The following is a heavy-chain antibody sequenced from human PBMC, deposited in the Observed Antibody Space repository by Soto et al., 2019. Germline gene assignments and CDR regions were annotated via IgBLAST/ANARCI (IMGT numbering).Heavy chain of an antibody. D-gene: IGHD5-18*01. CDR2: IYYSGST. Sequence: SETLSLTCTVSGGSISSGGYYWSWIRQHPGKGLEWIGYIYYSGSTYYNPSLKSRVTISVDTSKNQFSLKLSSVTAADTAVYYCARGPRTAMDTRYFDYWGQGTLVTVSS. V-gene: IGHV4-31*03. J-gene: IGHJ4*02. CDR3: ARGPRTAMDTRYFDY. CDR1: GGSISSGGYY.